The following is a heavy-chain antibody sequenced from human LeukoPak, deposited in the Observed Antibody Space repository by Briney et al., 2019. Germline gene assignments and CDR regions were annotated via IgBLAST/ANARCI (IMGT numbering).Heavy chain of an antibody. CDR3: ARASVVAATHWFDP. J-gene: IGHJ5*02. Sequence: GRSLRLSCAASGFTFSSYPMHWVRQAPGKGLEWGAVMSFDGSNEFYADSVKGRFTILRDNFKNTLYLQMNSLRPDDTAVYYCARASVVAATHWFDPWGQGTLVTVSS. CDR1: GFTFSSYP. V-gene: IGHV3-30-3*01. D-gene: IGHD2-15*01. CDR2: MSFDGSNE.